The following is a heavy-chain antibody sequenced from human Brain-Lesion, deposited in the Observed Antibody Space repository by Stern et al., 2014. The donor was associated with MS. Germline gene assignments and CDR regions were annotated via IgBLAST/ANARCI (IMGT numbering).Heavy chain of an antibody. V-gene: IGHV4-61*02. CDR2: ILTGGSP. D-gene: IGHD2-2*01. J-gene: IGHJ6*02. CDR1: GGSISSGGYY. Sequence: VQLGQSGPGLVKPSQTLSLSCTVSGGSISSGGYYWSWIRQPAGKGLEWIGRILTGGSPGNTPSLKSRVTIPRDTSKNQFPLRRTSMTAADTAVYYCARGRVVPGFQYYATDVWGQGTTVIVSS. CDR3: ARGRVVPGFQYYATDV.